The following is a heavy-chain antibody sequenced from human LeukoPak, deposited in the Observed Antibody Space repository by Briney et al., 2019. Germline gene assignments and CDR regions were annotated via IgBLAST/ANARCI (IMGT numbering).Heavy chain of an antibody. D-gene: IGHD3-22*01. Sequence: SETLSLTCTVSGGSISSGSYYWTWIRQPAGKGLEWIGHIYTSGSTGYNPSLKSRVSISLDPSKNQFSLKLSSVTAADTAVYYCARDPDYYDSSGSSGYFDLWGRGTLVTVSS. CDR3: ARDPDYYDSSGSSGYFDL. J-gene: IGHJ2*01. V-gene: IGHV4-61*09. CDR2: IYTSGST. CDR1: GGSISSGSYY.